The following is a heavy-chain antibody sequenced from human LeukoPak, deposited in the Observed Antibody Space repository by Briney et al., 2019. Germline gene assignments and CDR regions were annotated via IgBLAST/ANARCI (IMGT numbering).Heavy chain of an antibody. Sequence: PGGPLRLSCAASGFTFSSYGMHWVRQAPGKGLEWVAVISYDGSNKYYADSVKGRFTISRDNSKNTLYLQMNSLRAEDTAVYYCAKDPTFLPWGQGTLVTVSS. CDR1: GFTFSSYG. J-gene: IGHJ5*02. CDR3: AKDPTFLP. V-gene: IGHV3-30*18. D-gene: IGHD2-21*01. CDR2: ISYDGSNK.